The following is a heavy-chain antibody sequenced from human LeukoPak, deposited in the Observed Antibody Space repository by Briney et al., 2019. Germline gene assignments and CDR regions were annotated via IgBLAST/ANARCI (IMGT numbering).Heavy chain of an antibody. Sequence: ASVKVSCKASGYTFTSYDINWVRQATGQGLEWTGWMKPNTGDTGYAQKFQGRVTMTRNTSTGTAYMELSSLTSEDTAVYYCARMHYYDTINPNWFDPWGQGTLVTVSS. CDR1: GYTFTSYD. CDR3: ARMHYYDTINPNWFDP. D-gene: IGHD3-22*01. V-gene: IGHV1-8*01. J-gene: IGHJ5*02. CDR2: MKPNTGDT.